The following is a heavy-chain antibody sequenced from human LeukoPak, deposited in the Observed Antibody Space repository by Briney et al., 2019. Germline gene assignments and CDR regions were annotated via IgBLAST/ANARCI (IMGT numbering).Heavy chain of an antibody. V-gene: IGHV4-34*01. CDR1: GGSFSGYY. D-gene: IGHD2-2*01. Sequence: SETLSLTCAVYGGSFSGYYWSWIRQPPGKGLEWIGEINHSGSTNYNPSLKSRVTISVDTSKNQFSLKLSSVTAADTAVYYCARFLSFNIVVVPAARRPPINWFDPWGQGTLVTVSS. CDR2: INHSGST. CDR3: ARFLSFNIVVVPAARRPPINWFDP. J-gene: IGHJ5*02.